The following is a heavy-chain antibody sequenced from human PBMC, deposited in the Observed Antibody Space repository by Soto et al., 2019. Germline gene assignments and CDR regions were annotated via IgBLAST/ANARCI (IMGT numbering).Heavy chain of an antibody. J-gene: IGHJ6*02. D-gene: IGHD1-7*01. CDR2: FDPEDGET. CDR1: GYTLTELS. V-gene: IGHV1-24*01. CDR3: ATAPGLELPYDIGTDV. Sequence: GASVKVSCKVSGYTLTELSMHWVRQAPGKGLEWMGGFDPEDGETIYAQKFQGRVTMTEDTSTDTAYMELSSLRSEDTAVYYCATAPGLELPYDIGTDVWRQATTVTVSS.